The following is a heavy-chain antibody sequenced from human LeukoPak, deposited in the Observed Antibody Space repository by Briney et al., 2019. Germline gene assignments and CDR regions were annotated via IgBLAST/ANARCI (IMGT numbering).Heavy chain of an antibody. CDR2: IYYSGST. CDR1: GGSISSHF. D-gene: IGHD3-22*01. V-gene: IGHV4-59*06. CDR3: ARAGYYDSSVGIDY. J-gene: IGHJ4*02. Sequence: SETLSLTCTVSGGSISSHFWSWIRQHPGKGLEWIGYIYYSGSTYYNPSLKSRVTISVDTSKNQFSLKLSSVTAADTAVYYCARAGYYDSSVGIDYWGQGTLVTVSS.